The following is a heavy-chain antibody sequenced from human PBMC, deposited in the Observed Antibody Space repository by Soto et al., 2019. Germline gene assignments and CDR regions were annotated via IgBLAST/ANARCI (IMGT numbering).Heavy chain of an antibody. J-gene: IGHJ4*02. Sequence: QITLKESGPTLVKPTQTLTLTCTFSGFSLSTSGVGVGWIRQPPGKALEWLALIYWDDDKRYSPSLKSRLTIPKDPSKNQVVLTMTNMDPVDTATYYCAHTRITMVRGVPFDYWGQGTLVTVSS. D-gene: IGHD3-10*01. V-gene: IGHV2-5*02. CDR2: IYWDDDK. CDR1: GFSLSTSGVG. CDR3: AHTRITMVRGVPFDY.